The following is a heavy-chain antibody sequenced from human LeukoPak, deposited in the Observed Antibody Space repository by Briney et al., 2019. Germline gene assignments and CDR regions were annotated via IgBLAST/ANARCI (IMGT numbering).Heavy chain of an antibody. J-gene: IGHJ4*02. D-gene: IGHD2-15*01. CDR3: AKGQGYCSDGSSYDY. CDR1: GFTFSSYN. V-gene: IGHV3-23*01. Sequence: GGSLRLSCAASGFTFSSYNMHWVRQAPGKGLEWVAFISGTGTAIYYADSVKGRITISRDYSKNTLFLQMNSLRADATADYYCAKGQGYCSDGSSYDYWGEGSLVAVST. CDR2: ISGTGTAI.